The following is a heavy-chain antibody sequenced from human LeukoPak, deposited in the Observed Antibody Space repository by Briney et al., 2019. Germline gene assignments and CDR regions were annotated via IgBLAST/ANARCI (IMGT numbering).Heavy chain of an antibody. CDR2: IYHSGST. D-gene: IGHD3-22*01. Sequence: PSETLSLTCAVSGGSISSGGYSWSWSRQPPGKGLEWIGYIYHSGSTYYNPSLKSRVTISVDRSKNQFSLKLSSVTAADTAVYYCASSYDSSGYPFDYWGQGTLVTVSS. J-gene: IGHJ4*02. CDR1: GGSISSGGYS. V-gene: IGHV4-30-2*01. CDR3: ASSYDSSGYPFDY.